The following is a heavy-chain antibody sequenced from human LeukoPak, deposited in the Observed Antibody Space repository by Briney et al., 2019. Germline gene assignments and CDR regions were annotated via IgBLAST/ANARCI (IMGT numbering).Heavy chain of an antibody. CDR3: ASLALPAAIDDYYYYGMDV. CDR2: IYYSGST. D-gene: IGHD2-2*02. V-gene: IGHV4-61*08. Sequence: SQTLSLTCTVSGGSISSGGYYWSWIRQPPGKGLEWIGYIYYSGSTNYNPSLKSRVTISVDTSKNQFSLKLSSVTAADTAVYYCASLALPAAIDDYYYYGMDVWGQGTTVTVSS. CDR1: GGSISSGGYY. J-gene: IGHJ6*02.